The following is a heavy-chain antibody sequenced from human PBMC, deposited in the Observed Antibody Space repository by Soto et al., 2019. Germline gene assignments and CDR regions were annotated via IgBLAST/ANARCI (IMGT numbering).Heavy chain of an antibody. CDR2: IIPIFDTA. V-gene: IGHV1-69*12. D-gene: IGHD2-15*01. Sequence: QVQLVQSGAEVKKPGSSVKVSCKASGGTFSSYAISWVRQAPGQGLEWMGGIIPIFDTADYAQKFQGRVTMTGDEATNTADMELSSLRSEDRAVYYCAVHSGGVQGYYYGMDVWGQGTTVTVSS. CDR1: GGTFSSYA. J-gene: IGHJ6*02. CDR3: AVHSGGVQGYYYGMDV.